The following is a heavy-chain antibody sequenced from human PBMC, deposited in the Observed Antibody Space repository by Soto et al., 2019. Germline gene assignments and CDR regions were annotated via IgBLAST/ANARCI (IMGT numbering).Heavy chain of an antibody. V-gene: IGHV3-30-3*01. J-gene: IGHJ4*02. CDR3: ARDRDTAMVPYFDY. Sequence: QVQLVESGGGVVLPGRSLRLSCAASGFTFSTFAMNWVRQAPGKGLEWVAFISNDGSNTYYAGSVKGRFTISRDNSKNTLHLQMNSLRAEDTAVYYCARDRDTAMVPYFDYWGQGTLVTVSS. D-gene: IGHD5-18*01. CDR1: GFTFSTFA. CDR2: ISNDGSNT.